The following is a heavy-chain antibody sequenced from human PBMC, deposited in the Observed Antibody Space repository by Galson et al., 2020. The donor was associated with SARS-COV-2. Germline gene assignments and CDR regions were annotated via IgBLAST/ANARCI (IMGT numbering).Heavy chain of an antibody. V-gene: IGHV3-73*01. CDR3: TTALDY. Sequence: QLGESLKISCAASGFTFSDSAIHWVRQASGKGLEWVGRIRSKANNYATAYAASVKGRFTISRDDSKNTAYLQMNGLKTEDTAVYYCTTALDYCGQGTLVTVSS. CDR1: GFTFSDSA. J-gene: IGHJ4*02. CDR2: IRSKANNYAT.